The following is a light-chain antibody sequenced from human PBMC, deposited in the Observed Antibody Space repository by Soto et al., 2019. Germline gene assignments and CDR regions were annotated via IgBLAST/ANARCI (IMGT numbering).Light chain of an antibody. Sequence: TQSPVTLSVSPGETASLSCRASQSAGNFLAWYQQKPGQAPRLLIYYISTRATGIPARFSGSGSGTEFTLTINSLQSEDSAVYYCQQHNQWPINFGQGTRLEIK. CDR2: YIS. V-gene: IGKV3D-15*01. CDR3: QQHNQWPIN. J-gene: IGKJ5*01. CDR1: QSAGNF.